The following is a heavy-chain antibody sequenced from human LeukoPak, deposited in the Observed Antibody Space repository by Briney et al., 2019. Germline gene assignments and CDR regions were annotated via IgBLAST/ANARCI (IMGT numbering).Heavy chain of an antibody. Sequence: GRSLRLSCAASGFTFDDYAMHWVRQAPGKGLEWVSGISWNSGSIGYADSVKGRFTISRDNSKNTLYLQMNSLSAEDTAVYYCAKDVDVVAPNPLDYWGQGTLVTVSS. D-gene: IGHD5-12*01. CDR2: ISWNSGSI. V-gene: IGHV3-9*01. J-gene: IGHJ4*02. CDR1: GFTFDDYA. CDR3: AKDVDVVAPNPLDY.